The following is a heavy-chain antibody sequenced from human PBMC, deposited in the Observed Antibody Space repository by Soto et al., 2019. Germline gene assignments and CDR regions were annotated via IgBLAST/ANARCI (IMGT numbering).Heavy chain of an antibody. Sequence: QVQLVESGGGVVQPGRSLRLSCAASGFDFRTDGMHWVRQAPGKGLEWVAIIRYDGSDKYYADSVKGRFSTSRDNSKNMMYLQMHSLIVEDSDVYYCARWIPGWFGEFYYWGHGTLVTVSS. V-gene: IGHV3-33*01. CDR1: GFDFRTDG. J-gene: IGHJ4*01. CDR2: IRYDGSDK. D-gene: IGHD3-10*01. CDR3: ARWIPGWFGEFYY.